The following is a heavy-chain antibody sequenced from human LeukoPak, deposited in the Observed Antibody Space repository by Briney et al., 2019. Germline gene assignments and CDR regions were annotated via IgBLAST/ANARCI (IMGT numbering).Heavy chain of an antibody. Sequence: GESLKISCKGSGYNFITYWIGWVRQMPGKGLEWMGIIYPGNSDTRYSPSSQGQVTFSADKSISTAYLQWSSLKASDTAMYYCARHRVDINSPRGMDVWGQGTTVTVSS. CDR3: ARHRVDINSPRGMDV. J-gene: IGHJ6*02. CDR2: IYPGNSDT. CDR1: GYNFITYW. D-gene: IGHD1-1*01. V-gene: IGHV5-51*01.